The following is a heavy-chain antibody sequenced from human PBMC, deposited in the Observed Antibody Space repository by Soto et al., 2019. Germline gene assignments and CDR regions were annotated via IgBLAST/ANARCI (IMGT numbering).Heavy chain of an antibody. D-gene: IGHD2-15*01. CDR2: TYYRSKWFN. CDR1: GDSVSSDSAA. CDR3: ARVRYCRGGSCYYGMDV. Sequence: SQTLSLTCALSGDSVSSDSAAWNCIRPSPSRGLEWLGRTYYRSKWFNDYAVSVKSRITINPDTSKNQLSLQLNSVTPEDTAVYYCARVRYCRGGSCYYGMDVWGQGTTVTSP. J-gene: IGHJ6*02. V-gene: IGHV6-1*01.